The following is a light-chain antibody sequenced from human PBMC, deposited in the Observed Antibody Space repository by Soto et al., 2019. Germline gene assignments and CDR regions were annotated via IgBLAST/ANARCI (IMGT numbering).Light chain of an antibody. CDR2: WAS. V-gene: IGKV4-1*01. J-gene: IGKJ1*01. CDR1: QSVLYSSNNKNY. Sequence: DIVMTQSPDSLAVSLGERATINCKSSQSVLYSSNNKNYLAWYQQKPGQPPKLLIYWASTRESGVPDRFSGSGSGTDFTLTISSQQAEDVAVYYCQQYYSRPPWTFGQGTKVEIK. CDR3: QQYYSRPPWT.